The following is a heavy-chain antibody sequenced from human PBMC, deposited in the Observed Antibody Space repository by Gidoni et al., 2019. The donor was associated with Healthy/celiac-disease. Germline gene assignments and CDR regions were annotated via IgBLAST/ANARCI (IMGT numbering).Heavy chain of an antibody. Sequence: EVQLVESGGGLVQPGGSLRLSCAASGFTFGSYWMSWVRQAPGKGLEWVDNIKQDGSEKYYVDSVKGRFTISRDNAKNSLYLQMNSLRAEDTAVYYCARDPAGPYDFWSGYYYYMDVWGKGTTVTVSS. CDR2: IKQDGSEK. J-gene: IGHJ6*03. V-gene: IGHV3-7*03. CDR1: GFTFGSYW. D-gene: IGHD3-3*01. CDR3: ARDPAGPYDFWSGYYYYMDV.